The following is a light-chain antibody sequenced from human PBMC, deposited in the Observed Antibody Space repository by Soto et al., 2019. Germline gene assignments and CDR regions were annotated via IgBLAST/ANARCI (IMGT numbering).Light chain of an antibody. CDR2: DAS. Sequence: IQMTQSPSSLSASVGDRVTISCRASQSISNWLAWYQQKPGKAPKLLMSDASSLERGVPSRFSGSGSGTEYTLTISNLQAEDFAVYYCQQFNNWPHTFGQGTKVDIK. CDR3: QQFNNWPHT. V-gene: IGKV1-5*01. J-gene: IGKJ2*01. CDR1: QSISNW.